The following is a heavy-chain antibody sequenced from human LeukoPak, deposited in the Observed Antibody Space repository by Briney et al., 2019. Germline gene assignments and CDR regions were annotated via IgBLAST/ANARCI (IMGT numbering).Heavy chain of an antibody. CDR3: ARDRRYYDFWSGYSNWFDP. D-gene: IGHD3-3*01. CDR2: IYYSGST. V-gene: IGHV4-30-4*01. CDR1: GGSISSGDYY. J-gene: IGHJ5*02. Sequence: SETLSVTCTVSGGSISSGDYYWSWIRQPPGKGLEWIGYIYYSGSTYYNPSLKSRVTISVDTSKNQFSLKLSSVTAADTAVYYCARDRRYYDFWSGYSNWFDPWGQGTLVTVSS.